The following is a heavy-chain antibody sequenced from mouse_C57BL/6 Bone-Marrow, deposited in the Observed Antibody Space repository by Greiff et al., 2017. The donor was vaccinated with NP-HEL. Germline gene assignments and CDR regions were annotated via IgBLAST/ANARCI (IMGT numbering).Heavy chain of an antibody. D-gene: IGHD1-1*01. Sequence: QVQLQQPGAELVKPGASVKMSCKASGYTFTSYWITWVKQRPGQGLEWIGDIYPGSGSTNYNEKFKSKDTLTVDTSSSTAYMQLSSLTSEDSAVYYCARRGNYYGSSFLYYAMDYWGQGTSVTVSS. CDR2: IYPGSGST. CDR1: GYTFTSYW. V-gene: IGHV1-55*01. CDR3: ARRGNYYGSSFLYYAMDY. J-gene: IGHJ4*01.